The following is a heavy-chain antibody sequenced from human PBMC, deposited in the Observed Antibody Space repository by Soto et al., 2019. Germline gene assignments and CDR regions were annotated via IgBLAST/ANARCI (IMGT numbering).Heavy chain of an antibody. CDR1: GGSIISYY. CDR2: IYYSGST. D-gene: IGHD6-19*01. J-gene: IGHJ6*02. V-gene: IGHV4-59*01. CDR3: ARTLYSSGSLFPYYGMDV. Sequence: SETLSLTCTVSGGSIISYYWSWIRQPPGKGLEWIGYIYYSGSTNYNPSLKSRVTISVDTSKNQFSLKLSSVTAVDTAVYYCARTLYSSGSLFPYYGMDVWGQGTTVTVSS.